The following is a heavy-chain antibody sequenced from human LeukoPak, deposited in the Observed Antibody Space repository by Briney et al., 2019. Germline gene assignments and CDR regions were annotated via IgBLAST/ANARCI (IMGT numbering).Heavy chain of an antibody. V-gene: IGHV3-20*04. D-gene: IGHD6-13*01. CDR2: INWNGGST. CDR1: GFTFDDYG. Sequence: GGSLRLSCAASGFTFDDYGMSWVRQAPGKGLEWVSGINWNGGSTGYADSVKGRFTISRDNAKNSLYLRMNSLRAEDTAVYYCARDRSSSNWFDPWGQGTLVTVSS. J-gene: IGHJ5*02. CDR3: ARDRSSSNWFDP.